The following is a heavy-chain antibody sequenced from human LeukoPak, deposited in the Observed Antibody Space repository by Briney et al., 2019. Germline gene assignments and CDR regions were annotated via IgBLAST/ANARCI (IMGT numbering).Heavy chain of an antibody. J-gene: IGHJ6*03. V-gene: IGHV1-8*03. Sequence: ASVKVSCKASGYTFTSYDINWVRQATGQGLEWMGWMNPNSGNTGYAQKFQGRVTITRNTSISTAYMELSSLRSEDTAVYYCARGADYDFWSGHYYYYYMDVWGKGTTVTVSS. D-gene: IGHD3-3*01. CDR1: GYTFTSYD. CDR3: ARGADYDFWSGHYYYYYMDV. CDR2: MNPNSGNT.